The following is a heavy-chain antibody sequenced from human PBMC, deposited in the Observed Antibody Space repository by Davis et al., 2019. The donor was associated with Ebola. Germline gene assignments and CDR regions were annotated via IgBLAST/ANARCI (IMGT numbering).Heavy chain of an antibody. CDR2: IKQDGSEK. CDR1: GFTFSSYA. J-gene: IGHJ4*02. V-gene: IGHV3-7*01. Sequence: PGGSLRLSCAASGFTFSSYAMSWVRQAPGKGLEWVANIKQDGSEKYYVDSVKGRFTISRDNAKDSLYLQMNSLRAEDTAVYYCARDKYRVFDYWGQGTLVTVSS. CDR3: ARDKYRVFDY. D-gene: IGHD2-2*01.